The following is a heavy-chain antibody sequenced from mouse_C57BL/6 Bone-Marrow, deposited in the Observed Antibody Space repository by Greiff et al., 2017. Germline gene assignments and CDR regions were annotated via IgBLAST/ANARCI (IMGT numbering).Heavy chain of an antibody. J-gene: IGHJ2*01. V-gene: IGHV5-17*01. Sequence: EVKVVESGGGLVKPVGSLKLSCAASGFTFSDYGMHWVRQAPEKGLEWVAYISSGSITIYYADTVKGRFTISRDNATNTLFLQMTSLRSEDTAMYYCANDADYWGQGTTLTVSS. CDR3: ANDADY. CDR2: ISSGSITI. CDR1: GFTFSDYG. D-gene: IGHD2-3*01.